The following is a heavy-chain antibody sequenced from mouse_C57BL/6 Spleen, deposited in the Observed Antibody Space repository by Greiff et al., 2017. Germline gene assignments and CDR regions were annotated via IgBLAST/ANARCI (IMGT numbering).Heavy chain of an antibody. V-gene: IGHV1-19*01. Sequence: VQLQQSGPVLVKPGASVKMSCKASGYTFTDYYMNWVKQSHGKSLEWIGVINPYNGGTSYNQKFKGKATLTVDKSYSTAYMELNSLTSEDSAVYYCTLDWDGRFAYWGQGTLVTVSA. CDR1: GYTFTDYY. D-gene: IGHD4-1*01. J-gene: IGHJ3*01. CDR3: TLDWDGRFAY. CDR2: INPYNGGT.